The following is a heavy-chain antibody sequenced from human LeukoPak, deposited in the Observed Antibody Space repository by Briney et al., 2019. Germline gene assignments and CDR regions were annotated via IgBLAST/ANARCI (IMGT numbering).Heavy chain of an antibody. D-gene: IGHD3-3*01. V-gene: IGHV4-34*01. CDR3: ATEMYYDFWSGYYRFVDAFDI. CDR1: GGSFSGYY. J-gene: IGHJ3*02. Sequence: SETLSLTCAVYGGSFSGYYWSWIRQPPGKGLEWIGGINHSGSTNYNPSLKSRVTISVDTSKNQFSLKLSSVTAADTAVYYCATEMYYDFWSGYYRFVDAFDIWGQGTMVTVSS. CDR2: INHSGST.